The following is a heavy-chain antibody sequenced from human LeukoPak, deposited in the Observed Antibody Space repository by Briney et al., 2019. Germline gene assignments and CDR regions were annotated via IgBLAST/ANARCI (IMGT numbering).Heavy chain of an antibody. CDR2: ISGGGGST. Sequence: GGSLRLSCAASGFAFTSYSMNWVRQAPGKGLEWVSTISGGGGSTYYADSVKGRFTISRDNSKNTLYLQVNSLRAEDTAVYYCARAPRSWGFDYWGQGTLVTVSS. D-gene: IGHD7-27*01. V-gene: IGHV3-23*01. CDR3: ARAPRSWGFDY. J-gene: IGHJ4*02. CDR1: GFAFTSYS.